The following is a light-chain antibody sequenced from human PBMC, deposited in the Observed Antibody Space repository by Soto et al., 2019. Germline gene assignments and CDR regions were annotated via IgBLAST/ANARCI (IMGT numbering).Light chain of an antibody. J-gene: IGKJ2*01. Sequence: DIQMTQSPSTLPASVGDTVTITCRASQNIGDWMAWYQQTPVKAPKLLISRGSSLQNGVPSRFSGSGSGTEFILTIRSLQPDDLAVYYCQQFNTYPFTFGQGTKLEI. CDR3: QQFNTYPFT. V-gene: IGKV1-5*03. CDR2: RGS. CDR1: QNIGDW.